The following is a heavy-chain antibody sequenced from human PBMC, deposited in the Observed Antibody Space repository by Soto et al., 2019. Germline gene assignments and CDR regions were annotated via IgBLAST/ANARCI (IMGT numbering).Heavy chain of an antibody. Sequence: PSETLSLTCAVSGGSINSNNWWSWVRQPPGQGLEWIGEVHRSGSTNYNPSVRARVTISVDKFKNQFSLKLTSVTAADTAVYFCVSLGYCSGADCHGTRWGQGILVTVSS. CDR1: GGSINSNNW. CDR2: VHRSGST. V-gene: IGHV4-4*02. CDR3: VSLGYCSGADCHGTR. J-gene: IGHJ4*01. D-gene: IGHD2-8*02.